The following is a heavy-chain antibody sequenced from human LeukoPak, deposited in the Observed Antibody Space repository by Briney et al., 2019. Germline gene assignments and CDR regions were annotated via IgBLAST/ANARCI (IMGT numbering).Heavy chain of an antibody. Sequence: SETLSLTCSVSGYSISSNYYWGWIRQPPGKGLEWIGSIYYSGSTYYNPSLKSRVTISVDTSKNQFSLKLSSVTAADTAVYYCARDRSWFDPWGQGTLVTVSS. J-gene: IGHJ5*02. CDR2: IYYSGST. CDR3: ARDRSWFDP. CDR1: GYSISSNYY. V-gene: IGHV4-38-2*02.